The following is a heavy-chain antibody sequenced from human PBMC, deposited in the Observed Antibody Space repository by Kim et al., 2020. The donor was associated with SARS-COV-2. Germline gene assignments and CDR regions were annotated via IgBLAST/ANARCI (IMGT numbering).Heavy chain of an antibody. D-gene: IGHD3-10*01. J-gene: IGHJ6*02. CDR3: ASRITMVRGVIIRGGDYYYGMDV. Sequence: GGSLRLSCAASGFTFSSYAMSWVRQAPGKGLEWVSAISGSGGSTYYADSVKGRFTISRDNSKNTLYLQMNSLRAEDTAVYYCASRITMVRGVIIRGGDYYYGMDVWGQGTTVTVSS. CDR2: ISGSGGST. CDR1: GFTFSSYA. V-gene: IGHV3-23*01.